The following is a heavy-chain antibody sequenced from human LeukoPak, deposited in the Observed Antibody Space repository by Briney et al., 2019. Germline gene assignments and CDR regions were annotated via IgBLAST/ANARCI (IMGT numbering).Heavy chain of an antibody. CDR3: TRENPFNPFDY. V-gene: IGHV3-49*03. CDR2: IRSKAYGGTT. J-gene: IGHJ4*02. Sequence: QTGGSLRLSCTASGFTFGDYAMSWFRQPPGKGLEWVGFIRSKAYGGTTEYAASVKGRFTISRDDSKSIAYLQMNSLKTEDTAVYYCTRENPFNPFDYWGQGTLVTVSS. CDR1: GFTFGDYA.